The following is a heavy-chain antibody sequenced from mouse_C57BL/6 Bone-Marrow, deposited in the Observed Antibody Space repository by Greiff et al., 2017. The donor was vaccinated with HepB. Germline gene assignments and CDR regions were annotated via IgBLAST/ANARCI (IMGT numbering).Heavy chain of an antibody. Sequence: EVQGVESGGGLVQPGGSLKLSCAASGFTFSDYGMAWVRQAPRKGPEWVAFISNLAYSIYYADTVTGRFTISRENAKNTRYLEMSSLRSEDTAMYDCARRGYGSSFAYWGQGTLVTVSA. D-gene: IGHD1-1*01. CDR3: ARRGYGSSFAY. CDR1: GFTFSDYG. J-gene: IGHJ3*01. V-gene: IGHV5-15*01. CDR2: ISNLAYSI.